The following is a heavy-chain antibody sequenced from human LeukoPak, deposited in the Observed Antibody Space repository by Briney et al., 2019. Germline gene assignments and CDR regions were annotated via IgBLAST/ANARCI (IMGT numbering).Heavy chain of an antibody. Sequence: GGSLRLSCAASGFTVSSNYMSWVRQAPGKGLEGVSVIYSGGSTYYSDSVKGRFTISRDTSKNTLWLQMNSLRVDDTALYYCAKSLGGDYGSGSYYVVFDSWGQGTLVTVSS. CDR1: GFTVSSNY. D-gene: IGHD3-10*01. CDR3: AKSLGGDYGSGSYYVVFDS. J-gene: IGHJ4*02. CDR2: IYSGGST. V-gene: IGHV3-53*01.